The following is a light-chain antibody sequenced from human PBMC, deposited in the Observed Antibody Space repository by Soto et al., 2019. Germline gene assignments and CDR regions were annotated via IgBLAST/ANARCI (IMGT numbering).Light chain of an antibody. Sequence: QSALTQPASVSGSPGQSITISCAGSGGDVGNYDLLSWYQQMPGKAPKLLIYGNSNRPSGVPDRFSGSKSGTSASLAITGLQAEDEADYYCQSYDSSLSAWVFGGGTKLTVL. J-gene: IGLJ3*02. V-gene: IGLV2-14*02. CDR3: QSYDSSLSAWV. CDR2: GNS. CDR1: GGDVGNYDL.